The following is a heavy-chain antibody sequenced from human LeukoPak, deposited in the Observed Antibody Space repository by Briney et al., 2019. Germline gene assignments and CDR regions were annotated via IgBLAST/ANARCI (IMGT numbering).Heavy chain of an antibody. CDR2: IKQDGSEK. Sequence: GGSLRLSCAASGFTFSSYWVSWVRQAPGKGLEWVANIKQDGSEKYYVDSVKGRFTISRDNAKNSLYLQMNSLRAEDTAVYYCVSSSGWYGLDYWGQGTLVTVSS. J-gene: IGHJ4*02. CDR3: VSSSGWYGLDY. V-gene: IGHV3-7*01. D-gene: IGHD6-19*01. CDR1: GFTFSSYW.